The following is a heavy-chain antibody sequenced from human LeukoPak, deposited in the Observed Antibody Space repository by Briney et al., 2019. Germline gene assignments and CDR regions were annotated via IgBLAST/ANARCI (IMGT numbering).Heavy chain of an antibody. V-gene: IGHV1-24*01. CDR2: FDPEDAEI. Sequence: ASVKVSCKVPGNTLTDLSIHWVRQAPGKGLDWMGGFDPEDAEIIYAEKFQDRVTMTEDPSTDTAYLELSSLRSEDTAVYFCAAEGQWSLVHYFNSWGQGTLVTVSS. CDR3: AAEGQWSLVHYFNS. CDR1: GNTLTDLS. D-gene: IGHD2-15*01. J-gene: IGHJ4*02.